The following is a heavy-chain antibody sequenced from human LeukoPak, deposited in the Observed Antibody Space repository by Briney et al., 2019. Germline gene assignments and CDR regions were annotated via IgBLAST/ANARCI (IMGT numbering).Heavy chain of an antibody. J-gene: IGHJ4*02. CDR3: ARVSGAAVTYWGSSGCYQN. D-gene: IGHD3-22*01. CDR2: IIPIFGTA. Sequence: ASVKVSCKASGGTFSSYAISWVRQAPGQGLEWMGRIIPIFGTANYAQKFQGRVTITADKSTSTAYMELSSLRSEDTAVYYCARVSGAAVTYWGSSGCYQNWGQGTLVTVSS. V-gene: IGHV1-69*06. CDR1: GGTFSSYA.